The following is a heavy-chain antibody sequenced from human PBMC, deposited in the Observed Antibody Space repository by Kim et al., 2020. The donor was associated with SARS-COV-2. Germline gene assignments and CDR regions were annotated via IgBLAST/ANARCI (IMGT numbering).Heavy chain of an antibody. J-gene: IGHJ6*02. Sequence: SGPTLVNPTQTLTLTCTFSGFSLSTSGMCVSWIRQPPGKALEWLARIDWDDDKYYSTSLKTRLTISKDTSKNQVVLTMTNMDPVDTATYYCARIRQAYYYDSSGYWEGYYYYGMDVWGQGTTVTVSS. CDR3: ARIRQAYYYDSSGYWEGYYYYGMDV. CDR2: IDWDDDK. V-gene: IGHV2-70*11. D-gene: IGHD3-22*01. CDR1: GFSLSTSGMC.